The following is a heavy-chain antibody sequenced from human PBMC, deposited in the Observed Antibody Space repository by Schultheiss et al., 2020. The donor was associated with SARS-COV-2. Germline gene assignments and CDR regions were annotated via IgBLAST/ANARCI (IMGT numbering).Heavy chain of an antibody. Sequence: GGSLRLSCAASGFTFSSYAMHWVRQAPGRGLEWVALIWYDGRSQYYGDSVKGRFTISRNNAKNTLYLDMNNLRDEDMAVYYCAKDRGGMGRGLDSWGQGNLVTVSS. CDR3: AKDRGGMGRGLDS. D-gene: IGHD3-10*01. V-gene: IGHV3-33*06. CDR2: IWYDGRSQ. CDR1: GFTFSSYA. J-gene: IGHJ1*01.